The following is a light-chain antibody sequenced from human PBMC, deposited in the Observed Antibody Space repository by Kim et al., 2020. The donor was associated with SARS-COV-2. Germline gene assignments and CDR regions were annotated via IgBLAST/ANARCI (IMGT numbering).Light chain of an antibody. CDR3: CSYAAPYTCV. J-gene: IGLJ2*01. CDR2: DVS. Sequence: QSALTQPRSVSGSPGQSVTISCTGTNSDIGGYKYVSWYQRHPGRVPKLIIYDVSKRPSGVPDRFSGSKSGNTASLTVSGLQAEDEADYFCCSYAAPYTCVFGGGTKLTVL. V-gene: IGLV2-11*01. CDR1: NSDIGGYKY.